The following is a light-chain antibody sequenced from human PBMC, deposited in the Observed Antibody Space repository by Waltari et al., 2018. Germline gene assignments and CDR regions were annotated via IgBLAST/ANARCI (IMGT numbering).Light chain of an antibody. CDR3: CSYVGLGTYV. CDR1: SRDVGNYNL. J-gene: IGLJ1*01. Sequence: QSGLAQPASASGSPGQSITITCTGTSRDVGNYNLVAWYQQRPGQAPRLLIYEVTKRAPGTSDRFAASKSGNTASLSISGLQAQEDEADYYCCSYVGLGTYVFGTGTKVTV. CDR2: EVT. V-gene: IGLV2-23*02.